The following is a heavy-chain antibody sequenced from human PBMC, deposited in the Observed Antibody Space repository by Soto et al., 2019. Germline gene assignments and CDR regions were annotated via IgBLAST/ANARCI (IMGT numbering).Heavy chain of an antibody. CDR1: GFTFTRYI. V-gene: IGHV3-21*06. CDR2: ISSTTNYI. J-gene: IGHJ4*02. Sequence: GGSLRLSCAASGFTFTRYIMNWVRQAPGKGLEWVSSISSTTNYIYYGDSMKGRFTISRDNAKNSLYLEMNSLRAEDTAVYYCARESEDLTSNFDYWGQGTLVTVSS. CDR3: ARESEDLTSNFDY.